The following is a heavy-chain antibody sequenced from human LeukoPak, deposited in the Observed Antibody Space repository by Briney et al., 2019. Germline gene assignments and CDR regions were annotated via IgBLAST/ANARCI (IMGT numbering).Heavy chain of an antibody. D-gene: IGHD6-13*01. CDR3: ARILSSSFGKDY. CDR2: MNPNSGNT. CDR1: GYTFTSYG. V-gene: IGHV1-8*03. J-gene: IGHJ4*02. Sequence: EASVKVSCKASGYTFTSYGISWVRQAPGQGLEWMGWMNPNSGNTGYAQKFQGRVTITRNTSISTAYMELSSLRSEDTAVYYCARILSSSFGKDYWGQGTLVTVSS.